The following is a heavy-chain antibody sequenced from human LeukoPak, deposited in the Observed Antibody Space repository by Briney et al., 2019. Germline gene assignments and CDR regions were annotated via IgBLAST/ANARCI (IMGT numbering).Heavy chain of an antibody. CDR1: GGTFSSYA. Sequence: SVKVSCKASGGTFSSYAISWVRQAPGQGLEWMGRIIPILGIANYAQKFQGRVTITADKSTSTAYMELGSLRSEDTAVYYCARDGRGYSYGYVMNWLDPWGQGTMVTVSS. CDR2: IIPILGIA. J-gene: IGHJ5*02. V-gene: IGHV1-69*04. D-gene: IGHD5-18*01. CDR3: ARDGRGYSYGYVMNWLDP.